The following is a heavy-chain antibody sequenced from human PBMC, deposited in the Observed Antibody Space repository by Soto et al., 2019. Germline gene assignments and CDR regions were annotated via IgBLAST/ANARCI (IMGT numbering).Heavy chain of an antibody. V-gene: IGHV5-10-1*01. Sequence: PGESLKISCEGSGYTFTSQWITWVRQMPGKGLEWMGRIDPSDSATNYNPSFQGHVTISADRSITTAYLQWSSLKASDTAIYYCARQVQMSTIDYRGQGTLVTVSS. CDR1: GYTFTSQW. CDR3: ARQVQMSTIDY. J-gene: IGHJ4*02. CDR2: IDPSDSAT. D-gene: IGHD1-1*01.